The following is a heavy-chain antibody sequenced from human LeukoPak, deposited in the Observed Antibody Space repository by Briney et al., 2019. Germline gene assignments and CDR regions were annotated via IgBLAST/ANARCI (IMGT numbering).Heavy chain of an antibody. CDR2: IYTSGST. Sequence: PSETLSLTCTVSGGSISSYYWSLIRQPAGKGLEWIGRIYTSGSTNYNPSLKSRVTMSVDTSKNQFSLKLSSVTAADTAVYYCAREGIVVKSYYFDYWGQGTLVTVSS. CDR3: AREGIVVKSYYFDY. CDR1: GGSISSYY. J-gene: IGHJ4*02. D-gene: IGHD2-15*01. V-gene: IGHV4-4*07.